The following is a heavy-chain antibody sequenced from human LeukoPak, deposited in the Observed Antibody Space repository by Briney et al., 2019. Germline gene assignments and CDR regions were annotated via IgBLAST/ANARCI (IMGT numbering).Heavy chain of an antibody. CDR3: AKDIGY. V-gene: IGHV3-9*01. CDR2: ISWNSGSI. CDR1: GFTFDDYA. Sequence: TGGSLRLSCAASGFTFDDYAMHWVRQAPGKGLEWVSGISWNSGSIGYADPVKGRFTISRDNAKNSLYLQMNSLRAEDTALYYCAKDIGYWGQGTLVTVSS. J-gene: IGHJ4*02.